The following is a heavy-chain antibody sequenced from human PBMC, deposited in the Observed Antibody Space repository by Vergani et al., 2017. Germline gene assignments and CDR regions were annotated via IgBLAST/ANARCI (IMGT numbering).Heavy chain of an antibody. Sequence: QLQLQESGPGLVKPSATLSLTCSVSGASIRSSNYYWGWIRQPPGKGLEWIASIYYSGSTYYNPSLKSRVTISVDTSKNQFSLKLNSVTAADTAVYFCARHSTVEWLVKLGWIDPWGKGILVTVSS. CDR2: IYYSGST. CDR3: ARHSTVEWLVKLGWIDP. V-gene: IGHV4-39*01. J-gene: IGHJ5*02. D-gene: IGHD6-19*01. CDR1: GASIRSSNYY.